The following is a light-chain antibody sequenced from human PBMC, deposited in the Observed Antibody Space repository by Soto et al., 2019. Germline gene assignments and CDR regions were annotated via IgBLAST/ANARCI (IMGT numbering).Light chain of an antibody. CDR3: GSWDSSLSAYV. CDR2: DDN. J-gene: IGLJ1*01. V-gene: IGLV1-51*01. CDR1: SSNIGGNS. Sequence: VTISCSGSSSNIGGNSVSWYQQLPGTAPKLLIYDDNKRPSGIPDRFSGSKSGTSATLGITGFQTGDEADYYCGSWDSSLSAYVFGTGTKVTVL.